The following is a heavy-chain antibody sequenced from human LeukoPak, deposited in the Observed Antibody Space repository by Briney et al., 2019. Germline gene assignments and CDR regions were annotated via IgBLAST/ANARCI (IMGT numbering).Heavy chain of an antibody. CDR2: IKQDGSEK. V-gene: IGHV3-7*01. CDR1: GFTFSSYW. Sequence: GGSLRLSCAASGFTFSSYWMSWVRQAPGKGLEWVANIKQDGSEKYYVDTVKGRFTISRDNAKNSLYLQMNSLRAEDTAVYYCARERGSGALDYWGQGTLVTVSS. CDR3: ARERGSGALDY. D-gene: IGHD5-12*01. J-gene: IGHJ4*02.